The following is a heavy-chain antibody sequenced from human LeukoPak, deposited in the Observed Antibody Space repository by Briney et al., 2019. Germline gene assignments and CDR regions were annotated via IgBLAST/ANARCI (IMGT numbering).Heavy chain of an antibody. V-gene: IGHV4-39*01. CDR2: IYYSGST. CDR1: GGSISSSSYY. Sequence: SETLSLTCTVSGGSISSSSYYWGWIRQPPGKGLEWIGSIYYSGSTYYNPSLKSRVTISVDTSKNQFSLKLSSVTAADTAVYYCARQRGKRYFDWLPTIGPQSYFDYWGQGTLVTVSS. D-gene: IGHD3-9*01. J-gene: IGHJ4*02. CDR3: ARQRGKRYFDWLPTIGPQSYFDY.